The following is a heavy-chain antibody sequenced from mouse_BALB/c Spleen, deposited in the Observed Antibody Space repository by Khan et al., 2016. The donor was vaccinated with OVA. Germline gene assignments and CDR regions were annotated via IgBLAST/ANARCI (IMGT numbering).Heavy chain of an antibody. CDR2: IDPFNGGT. CDR1: GYSFTSYY. D-gene: IGHD3-3*01. V-gene: IGHV1S135*01. Sequence: VQLQQPGPELMKPGASVNISCKASGYSFTSYYIHWVKQSHGKSLEWIGYIDPFNGGTDYNQKFKGKATLTVDKSSNTAYMHLSSLTSDDSAVYYCARGTFDYWGQGTLVTVSA. CDR3: ARGTFDY. J-gene: IGHJ3*01.